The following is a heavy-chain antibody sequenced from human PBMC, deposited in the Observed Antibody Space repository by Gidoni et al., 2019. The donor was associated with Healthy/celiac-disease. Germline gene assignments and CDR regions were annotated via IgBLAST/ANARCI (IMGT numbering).Heavy chain of an antibody. J-gene: IGHJ4*02. D-gene: IGHD3-16*02. CDR1: GVLVTSDY. Sequence: EVQLVESGGGVVQLGGSLRLSRAVPGVLVTSDYLGWVRQAPGKGLEWVSVICDGGSTYYADSVKGRFTISGDNSKNTLYLQMNSRRAEDTAVYYCARGGDDYVWGSYRSFHFDYWGQGTLVTVSS. V-gene: IGHV3-66*01. CDR2: ICDGGST. CDR3: ARGGDDYVWGSYRSFHFDY.